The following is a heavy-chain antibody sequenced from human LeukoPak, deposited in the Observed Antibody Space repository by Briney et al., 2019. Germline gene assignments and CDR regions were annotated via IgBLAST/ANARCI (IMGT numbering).Heavy chain of an antibody. CDR3: ARDRNLYYDSSGYYCMEY. D-gene: IGHD3-22*01. CDR1: GYTFTGYY. CDR2: INPNSGVT. Sequence: ASVKVSCKASGYTFTGYYLHWVRQAPGQGLEWMGWINPNSGVTNYAQKFQGRVTMTRDTSNSTAYMDLSRLRSDDTAVYYCARDRNLYYDSSGYYCMEYWGQGTLVTVSS. V-gene: IGHV1-2*02. J-gene: IGHJ4*02.